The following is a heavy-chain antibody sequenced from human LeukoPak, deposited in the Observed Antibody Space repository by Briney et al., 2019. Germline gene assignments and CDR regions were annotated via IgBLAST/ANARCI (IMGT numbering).Heavy chain of an antibody. Sequence: ASVKVSCKASGYTFTDYYMHWVRQAPGQGLEWMGWINPNSGGTNYAQKFQGRVTMTRDTSISTAYMELTRLRSDDTAVYYCARAREGHFDSWGQGTLATVSS. CDR3: ARAREGHFDS. CDR1: GYTFTDYY. V-gene: IGHV1-2*02. J-gene: IGHJ4*02. CDR2: INPNSGGT.